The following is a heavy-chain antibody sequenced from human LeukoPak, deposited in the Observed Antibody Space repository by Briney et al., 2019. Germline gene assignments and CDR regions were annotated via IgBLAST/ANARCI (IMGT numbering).Heavy chain of an antibody. CDR1: GGFISSYY. CDR3: ARHYTTATIQDAFDI. CDR2: IYYSGST. Sequence: SETLSLTCTVSGGFISSYYWSWIRQPPGKGLEWIGYIYYSGSTNYNPSLKSRVTISVDTSKNQFSLKLRSVTAADTAVYYCARHYTTATIQDAFDIWGQGTMVTVSS. V-gene: IGHV4-59*08. J-gene: IGHJ3*02. D-gene: IGHD5-12*01.